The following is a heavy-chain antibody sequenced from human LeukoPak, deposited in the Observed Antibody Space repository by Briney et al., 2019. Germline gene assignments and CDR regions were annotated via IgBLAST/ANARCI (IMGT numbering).Heavy chain of an antibody. CDR2: LSWNGGST. Sequence: PGGSLRLSCAASGFIFDDYGMGWVRQAPGKGLEWVSGLSWNGGSTGSADSVKGRFIISRDNAKNCLYLQMNSLRAEDTALYYCAKSASNWPLYYFDSWGQGTLVTVSS. CDR3: AKSASNWPLYYFDS. CDR1: GFIFDDYG. V-gene: IGHV3-20*04. D-gene: IGHD2-2*01. J-gene: IGHJ4*02.